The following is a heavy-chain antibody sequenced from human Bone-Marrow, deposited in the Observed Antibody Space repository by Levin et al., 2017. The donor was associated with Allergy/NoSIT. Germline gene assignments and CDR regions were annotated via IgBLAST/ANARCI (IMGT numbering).Heavy chain of an antibody. V-gene: IGHV3-30*18. CDR2: TSFDGINK. CDR1: GFPFNSYG. J-gene: IGHJ6*02. D-gene: IGHD1-26*01. CDR3: AKDLSGSYYYYGMDV. Sequence: GESLKISCAASGFPFNSYGMHWVRQAPGKGLEWVAVTSFDGINKDYADSVKGRFTISRDNSNNTLYLQMNSLRPEDTAMYYCAKDLSGSYYYYGMDVWGQGTTVTVSS.